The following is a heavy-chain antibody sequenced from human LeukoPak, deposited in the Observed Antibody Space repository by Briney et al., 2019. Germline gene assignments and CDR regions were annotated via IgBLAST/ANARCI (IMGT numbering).Heavy chain of an antibody. CDR3: ARGQQPPSLPSL. J-gene: IGHJ2*01. D-gene: IGHD6-13*01. Sequence: SVKVSCKASGGTFSSYAISWVRQAPGQGLEWMGRIIPILGIANYAQKFQGRVTMTRDTSTSTVYMELSSLRSEDTAVYYCARGQQPPSLPSLWGRGTLVTVSS. CDR1: GGTFSSYA. V-gene: IGHV1-69*04. CDR2: IIPILGIA.